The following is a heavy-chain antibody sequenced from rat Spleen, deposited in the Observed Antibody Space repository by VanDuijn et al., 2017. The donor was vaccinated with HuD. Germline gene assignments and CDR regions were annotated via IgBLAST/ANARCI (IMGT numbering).Heavy chain of an antibody. Sequence: EVHLVESGGGLVQPGRSLKLSCAASGFTFSDCNVAWVRQAPTKGLEWVASISPSGGSTYYRDSVKGRFTVSRDNAKSTLYLQMDSLRSEDTATYYCTTDGQGARFTYWGQGTLVTVSS. CDR2: ISPSGGST. D-gene: IGHD5-1*01. CDR3: TTDGQGARFTY. V-gene: IGHV5-27*01. J-gene: IGHJ3*01. CDR1: GFTFSDCN.